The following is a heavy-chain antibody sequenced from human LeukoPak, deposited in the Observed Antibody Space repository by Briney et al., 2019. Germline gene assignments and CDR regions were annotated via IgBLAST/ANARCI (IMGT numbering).Heavy chain of an antibody. D-gene: IGHD1-7*01. CDR2: INHSGST. CDR3: ARGSWYNWNYGLDX. J-gene: IGHJ4*02. V-gene: IGHV4-34*01. Sequence: SETLSLTCAVYGGSFSGYYWSWIRQPPGKGLEWIGEINHSGSTNYNPSLKSRVTISVDTSKNQFSLKLSSVTAADTAVYYCARGSWYNWNYGLDXWGQGTLVTVSS. CDR1: GGSFSGYY.